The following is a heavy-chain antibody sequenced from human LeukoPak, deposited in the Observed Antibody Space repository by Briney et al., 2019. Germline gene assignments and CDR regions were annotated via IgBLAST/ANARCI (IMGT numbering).Heavy chain of an antibody. CDR3: AREPEGLTTESH. V-gene: IGHV1-69*04. J-gene: IGHJ4*02. D-gene: IGHD1-14*01. Sequence: GSSVKVSCKTSGGTFNNYINSWVRQAPGQGLEWVGTIILILDIANYAQKFQGRVAITADTSTSTAYMELSDLGSEDTAVYFCAREPEGLTTESHWGQGTLVTVSS. CDR1: GGTFNNYI. CDR2: IILILDIA.